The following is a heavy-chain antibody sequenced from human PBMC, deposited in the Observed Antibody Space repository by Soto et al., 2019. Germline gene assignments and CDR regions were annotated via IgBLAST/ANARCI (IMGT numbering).Heavy chain of an antibody. D-gene: IGHD6-19*01. CDR2: ISAYNGNT. J-gene: IGHJ1*01. Sequence: ASVKVSCKASGYTFTSYGISWVRQAPGQGLEWMGWISAYNGNTNYAQKLQGRVTMTTDTSTSTAYMELRSLRSDDTAVYYCARDFGWSMIAVAGSSFQHWGQGTLVTVSS. CDR1: GYTFTSYG. CDR3: ARDFGWSMIAVAGSSFQH. V-gene: IGHV1-18*01.